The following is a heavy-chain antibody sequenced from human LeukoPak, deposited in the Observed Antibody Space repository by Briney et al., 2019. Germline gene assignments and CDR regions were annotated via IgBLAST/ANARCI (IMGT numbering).Heavy chain of an antibody. CDR1: GGSFSGYY. J-gene: IGHJ5*02. CDR2: INHSGST. D-gene: IGHD3-22*01. CDR3: ATGLNNYYGSSGYPNWFDP. V-gene: IGHV4-34*01. Sequence: SETLSLTCAVYGGSFSGYYWSWIRQPPGKGLEWIGEINHSGSTNYNPSLKSRVTISVDTSKNQFSLKLSSVTAADTAVYYCATGLNNYYGSSGYPNWFDPWGQGTLVIVSS.